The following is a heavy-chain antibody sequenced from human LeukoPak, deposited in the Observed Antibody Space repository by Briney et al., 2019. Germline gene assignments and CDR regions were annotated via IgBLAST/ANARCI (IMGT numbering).Heavy chain of an antibody. D-gene: IGHD3-22*01. J-gene: IGHJ5*02. Sequence: PSETLSLTCTVSGGSISSSSYYWGWIRQPPGKGLEWIGSIYYSGSTYYNPSLKSRVTISVDTSKNQFSLKLSSVTAADTAVYYCAPLTNYYDTRLDPWGQGTLVTVSS. CDR1: GGSISSSSYY. CDR3: APLTNYYDTRLDP. V-gene: IGHV4-39*01. CDR2: IYYSGST.